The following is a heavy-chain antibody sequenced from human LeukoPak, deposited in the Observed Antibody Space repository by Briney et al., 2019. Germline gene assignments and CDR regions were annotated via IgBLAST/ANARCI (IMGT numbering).Heavy chain of an antibody. CDR3: ARDDRATHDY. CDR1: GYTFTGYY. V-gene: IGHV1-2*02. J-gene: IGHJ4*02. CDR2: INPNNGGT. Sequence: GASVKVSCKASGYTFTGYYLHWARQAPGQGPEWMGWINPNNGGTMYAQKFQGRLTMTLDTSISTLYMELSSLTSDDTAVYYCARDDRATHDYWGQGTLVTVSS.